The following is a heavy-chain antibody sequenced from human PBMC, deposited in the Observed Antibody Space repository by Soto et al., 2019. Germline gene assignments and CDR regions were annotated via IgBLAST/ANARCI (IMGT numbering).Heavy chain of an antibody. CDR1: GFTFSSYG. CDR3: XXXXXXXXXXXXXXXXXAFDI. Sequence: QVQLVESGGGVVQPGRSLRLSCAASGFTFSSYGMHWVRQAPGKGLEWVAVISYDGSNKYYADSVKGRFTISRDNSKXXXXXXXXXXXXXXXXXXXXXXXXXXXXXXXXXXXXXAFDIWGQGTMVTVSS. V-gene: IGHV3-30*03. CDR2: ISYDGSNK. J-gene: IGHJ3*02.